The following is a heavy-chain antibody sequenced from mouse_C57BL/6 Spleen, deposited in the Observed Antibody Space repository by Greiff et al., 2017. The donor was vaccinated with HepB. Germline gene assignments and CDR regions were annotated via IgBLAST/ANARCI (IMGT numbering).Heavy chain of an antibody. Sequence: VQLQQSGAELVRPGASVTLSCKASGYTFTDYEMHWVKQTPVHGLEWIGAIDPETGGTAYNQKFKGKAILTADKSSSTAYMELRSLTSEDSAVYYCTRSGHYYRFDYWGQGTTLTVSS. V-gene: IGHV1-15*01. CDR3: TRSGHYYRFDY. CDR1: GYTFTDYE. J-gene: IGHJ2*01. D-gene: IGHD1-2*01. CDR2: IDPETGGT.